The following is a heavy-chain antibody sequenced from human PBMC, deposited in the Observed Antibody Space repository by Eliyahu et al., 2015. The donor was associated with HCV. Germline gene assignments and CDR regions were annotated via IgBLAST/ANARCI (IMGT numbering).Heavy chain of an antibody. CDR1: GYTFTGXY. V-gene: IGHV1-2*02. Sequence: QVQLVQSGAEVKKPGASVKVXCKASGYTFTGXYXPWVRXAPGQGLEWMGWINPNXGGTNYAQKFQGRVTMTRDTSISTAYIELSRLRSDDTAVYYCARGRNYDFWSGYYIGYFDFWGQGTLVTVSS. J-gene: IGHJ4*02. D-gene: IGHD3-3*01. CDR2: INPNXGGT. CDR3: ARGRNYDFWSGYYIGYFDF.